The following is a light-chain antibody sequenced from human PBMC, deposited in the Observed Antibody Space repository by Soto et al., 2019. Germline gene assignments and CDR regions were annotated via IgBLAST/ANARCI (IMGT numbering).Light chain of an antibody. V-gene: IGKV1-39*01. CDR2: AAS. Sequence: DIQMTQSPSSLSASVGDRVTITCRASQSISSYLNWYQQKPGKAPKLLIYAASSLQSGVPSRFSGSGSVTDFTLTISSLQPEDFATYYCQQSYSIPTAFGQGTKVDIK. J-gene: IGKJ1*01. CDR3: QQSYSIPTA. CDR1: QSISSY.